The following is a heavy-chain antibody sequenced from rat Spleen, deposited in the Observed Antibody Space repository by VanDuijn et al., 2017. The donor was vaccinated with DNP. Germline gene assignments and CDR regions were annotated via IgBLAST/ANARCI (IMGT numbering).Heavy chain of an antibody. V-gene: IGHV5-46*01. J-gene: IGHJ3*01. D-gene: IGHD1-9*01. Sequence: EVQLVESGGGLVPPGRSMKLSCAASGFTFSRFPMAWVRQIPTKGLEWVATISVGGDNTYRGDSVKGRFTISRDNAKSTLFLQMDSLTSEDTATYYCTREGTYYGSRWFAYWGQGTLVTVSS. CDR3: TREGTYYGSRWFAY. CDR1: GFTFSRFP. CDR2: ISVGGDNT.